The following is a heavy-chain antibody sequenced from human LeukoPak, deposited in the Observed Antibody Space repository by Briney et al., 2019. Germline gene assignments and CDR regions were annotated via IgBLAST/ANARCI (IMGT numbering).Heavy chain of an antibody. V-gene: IGHV3-30-3*01. CDR3: ARDFWSGYYGGPMDY. Sequence: GGSLRLSCAASGFTFSSYAMHWVRQAPGKGLEWVAVISYDGSNKYYADSVKGRFTISRDNSKNTLYLQMNSLRAEDTAVYYCARDFWSGYYGGPMDYWGQGTLVTVSS. CDR2: ISYDGSNK. CDR1: GFTFSSYA. D-gene: IGHD3-3*01. J-gene: IGHJ4*02.